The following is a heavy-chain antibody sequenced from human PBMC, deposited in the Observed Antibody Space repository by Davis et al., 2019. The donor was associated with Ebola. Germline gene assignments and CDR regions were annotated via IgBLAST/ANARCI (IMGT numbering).Heavy chain of an antibody. J-gene: IGHJ5*02. D-gene: IGHD3-22*01. CDR2: IYHSGST. CDR1: GGSFSGFY. CDR3: ATLDYYDRPNT. V-gene: IGHV4-34*01. Sequence: MPGGSLRLSCDVSGGSFSGFYWGWIRQPPGKGLEWIGSIYHSGSTYYNPSLESRVAISVDTSKNQFSLSLTSVSAADTAVYYCATLDYYDRPNTWGQGTLVTVSS.